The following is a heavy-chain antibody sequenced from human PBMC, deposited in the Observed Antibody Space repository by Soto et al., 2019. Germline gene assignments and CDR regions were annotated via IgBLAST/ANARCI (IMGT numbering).Heavy chain of an antibody. V-gene: IGHV1-18*01. J-gene: IGHJ4*02. D-gene: IGHD2-2*01. CDR2: ISAYNGNT. CDR3: ARDAVYCISTSCYLGY. Sequence: QVQLVQSGAEVKKPGASVKVSCKASGYTFTSYGISWVRQAPGQGLEWMGWISAYNGNTNYAQKRQGRDTMTTDTSTNTAYMELRSLRSDDTAVYYCARDAVYCISTSCYLGYWGQGTLVTVSS. CDR1: GYTFTSYG.